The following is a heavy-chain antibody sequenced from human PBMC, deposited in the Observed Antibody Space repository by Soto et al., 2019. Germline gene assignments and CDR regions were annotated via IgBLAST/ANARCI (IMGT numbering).Heavy chain of an antibody. CDR2: ISGYNGNT. CDR1: GYSFTTYG. V-gene: IGHV1-18*01. J-gene: IGHJ6*02. CDR3: AREGPAPYYYYGMDV. Sequence: QVQLVQSRGEVKKPGASVKVSCKTSGYSFTTYGISWVRQAPGQGLEWMGWISGYNGNTNYAQKLQGRVTMTTDTSTSTAYMELRSLRSDDTAVYYCAREGPAPYYYYGMDVWGQGSTVTVPS.